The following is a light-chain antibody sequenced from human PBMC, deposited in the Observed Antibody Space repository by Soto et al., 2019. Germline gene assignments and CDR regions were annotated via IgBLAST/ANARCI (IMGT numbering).Light chain of an antibody. V-gene: IGLV2-14*01. CDR2: EVS. J-gene: IGLJ1*01. CDR1: SSDVGGYNY. CDR3: SSYTTSSAYV. Sequence: QSVLTQPASVSGSPGQSITISCTGSSSDVGGYNYVSWYQQYPGKAPKLMIYEVSNRPSGVSNRFSGSKSGNTASLTISGLQAEDDSDYYCSSYTTSSAYVFGTGTKLTVL.